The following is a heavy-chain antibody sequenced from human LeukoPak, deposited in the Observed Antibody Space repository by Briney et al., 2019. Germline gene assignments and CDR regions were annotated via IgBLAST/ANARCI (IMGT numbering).Heavy chain of an antibody. CDR1: GYTFTSYG. CDR2: ISAYNGNT. J-gene: IGHJ3*02. Sequence: ASVKVSCKASGYTFTSYGISWVRQAPGQGLEWMGWISAYNGNTNYAQKLQGRVTMTTDTFTSTAYMELRSLRSDDTAVYYCARDECGGDCSPAFDIWGQGTMVTVSS. CDR3: ARDECGGDCSPAFDI. D-gene: IGHD2-21*02. V-gene: IGHV1-18*01.